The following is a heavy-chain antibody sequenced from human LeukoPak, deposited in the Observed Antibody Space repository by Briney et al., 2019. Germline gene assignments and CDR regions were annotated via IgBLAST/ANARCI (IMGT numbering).Heavy chain of an antibody. CDR3: AKGDDYGDYGSFDY. CDR2: ISGSGGST. Sequence: GGSLRLSCAASGFTFSSYAMSWVRQAPGKGLEWVSAISGSGGSTYYADSVKGRFTISRDSSKNTLYLQMNSLRAEDTAVYYCAKGDDYGDYGSFDYWGQGTLVTVSS. V-gene: IGHV3-23*01. D-gene: IGHD4-17*01. CDR1: GFTFSSYA. J-gene: IGHJ4*02.